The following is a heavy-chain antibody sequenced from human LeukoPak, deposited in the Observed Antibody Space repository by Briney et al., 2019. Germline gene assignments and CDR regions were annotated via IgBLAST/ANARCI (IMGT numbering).Heavy chain of an antibody. CDR2: INHSGST. Sequence: SETLSLTCAVYGGSFSGFYWSWIRQPPGKGLEWIGEINHSGSTTYNPSLKSRVTISVDTSKNQFSLRLSSVTAADTAVYYCARGDDTFDYWGQRTLVTVSS. CDR3: ARGDDTFDY. V-gene: IGHV4-34*01. J-gene: IGHJ4*02. D-gene: IGHD3-22*01. CDR1: GGSFSGFY.